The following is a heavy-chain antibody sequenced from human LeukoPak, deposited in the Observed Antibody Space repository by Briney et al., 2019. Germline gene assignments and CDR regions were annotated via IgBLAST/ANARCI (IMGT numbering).Heavy chain of an antibody. CDR3: ARSGGYSSSWSL. J-gene: IGHJ4*02. D-gene: IGHD6-13*01. CDR2: ICYTGST. CDR1: GGSISTYY. V-gene: IGHV4-59*01. Sequence: PSETLSLTCTVSGGSISTYYWNWIRQPPGKGLEWIGYICYTGSTNYNPSLKSRVTISVDTSKNQFSLKLSSVTAADTAVYYCARSGGYSSSWSLWGQGTLVTVSS.